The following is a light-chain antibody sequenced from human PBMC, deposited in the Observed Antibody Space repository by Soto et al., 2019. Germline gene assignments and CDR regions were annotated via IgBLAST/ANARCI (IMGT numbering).Light chain of an antibody. CDR1: SSDIGGCNY. J-gene: IGLJ1*01. V-gene: IGLV2-14*01. Sequence: QSALTQPASVSGSPGQSITISCTGTSSDIGGCNYVSWYQQHPGKAPKLMLYEVSNRPSGVSNRFSGFKSGNTASLTITGLQAEDEADYYCNSYTSSSTLYVFGTGTKLTVL. CDR3: NSYTSSSTLYV. CDR2: EVS.